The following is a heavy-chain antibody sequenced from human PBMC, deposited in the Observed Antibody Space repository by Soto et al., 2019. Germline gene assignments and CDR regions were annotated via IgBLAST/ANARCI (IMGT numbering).Heavy chain of an antibody. Sequence: SETLSLTCAVYGGSFSGYYWSWIRQPPGKGLEWIGEINHSGSTNYNPSLKSRVTISVDTSKNQFSLKLSSVTAADTAVYYCARGLTDIVVVPAAKGWFDPWGQGTLVTVSS. D-gene: IGHD2-2*01. J-gene: IGHJ5*02. V-gene: IGHV4-34*01. CDR2: INHSGST. CDR1: GGSFSGYY. CDR3: ARGLTDIVVVPAAKGWFDP.